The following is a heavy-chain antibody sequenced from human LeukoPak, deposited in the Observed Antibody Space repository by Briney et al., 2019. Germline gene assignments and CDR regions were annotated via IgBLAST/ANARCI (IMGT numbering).Heavy chain of an antibody. D-gene: IGHD4-17*01. CDR3: ARSSPGNYGDYQFDY. J-gene: IGHJ4*02. CDR1: GFTFSSYG. V-gene: IGHV3-30*02. Sequence: PGGSLRLSCAASGFTFSSYGMHWVRQAPGKGLEWVAFIRYDGSNKYYADSVKGRFTISRDNSKNTLYLQMNSLRAEDTAVYYCARSSPGNYGDYQFDYWGQGTLVTVSS. CDR2: IRYDGSNK.